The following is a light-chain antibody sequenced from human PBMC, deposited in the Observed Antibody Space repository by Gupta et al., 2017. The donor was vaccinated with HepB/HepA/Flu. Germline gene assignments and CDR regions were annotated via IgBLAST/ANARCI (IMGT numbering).Light chain of an antibody. CDR3: RQTIEFPLS. CDR1: QSLLFGDGKTY. Sequence: DVVMTQTPLSLSVTPGQPASISCESSQSLLFGDGKTYLYWFLQRPGQPPHPLIYEVSNRFSGVPERFSGSGSGTDFTLKISLVEAEDVGVYYCRQTIEFPLSFGGGTKVEI. V-gene: IGKV2D-29*01. CDR2: EVS. J-gene: IGKJ4*01.